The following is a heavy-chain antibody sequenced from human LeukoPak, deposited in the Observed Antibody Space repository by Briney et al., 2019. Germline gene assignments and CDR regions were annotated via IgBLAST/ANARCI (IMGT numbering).Heavy chain of an antibody. CDR1: GFTVSSNY. CDR2: IYSGGST. CDR3: ARWGRDLDAFDI. D-gene: IGHD3-16*01. Sequence: GGSLRLSCAASGFTVSSNYMSWVRQAPGKGLEWVSVIYSGGSTYYADSVKGRFTISRVNSKNTLYLQMNSLRAEDTAVYYCARWGRDLDAFDIWGQGTMVTVSS. V-gene: IGHV3-66*01. J-gene: IGHJ3*02.